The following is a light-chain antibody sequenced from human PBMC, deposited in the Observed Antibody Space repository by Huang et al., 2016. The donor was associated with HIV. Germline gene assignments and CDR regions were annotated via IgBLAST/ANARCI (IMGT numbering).Light chain of an antibody. V-gene: IGKV3-15*01. CDR2: GAS. CDR3: QQYNNWPPNT. J-gene: IGKJ2*01. CDR1: QSISTN. Sequence: EIVMTQSPATLSVSPGERATLSCRASQSISTNLAWYQHKPGQTPRLLIHGASTRATGVPPRFRGSGSGTDFTLTISTLQSEDFAVYYCQQYNNWPPNTFGQGTKLEIK.